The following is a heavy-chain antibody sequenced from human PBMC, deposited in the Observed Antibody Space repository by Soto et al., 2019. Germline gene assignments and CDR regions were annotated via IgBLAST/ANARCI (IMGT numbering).Heavy chain of an antibody. V-gene: IGHV4-31*03. CDR2: IYYSGST. D-gene: IGHD3-3*01. J-gene: IGHJ4*02. Sequence: SETMSLTCTVSDGSIRSGGYYWSWIRQHPGKGLEWIGYIYYSGSTYYNPSLKSRVTISVDTSKNQFSLKLSSVTAADTAVYYCARGRPYDFWSGYYRSVFLGYFDYWGQGTLVTGSS. CDR1: DGSIRSGGYY. CDR3: ARGRPYDFWSGYYRSVFLGYFDY.